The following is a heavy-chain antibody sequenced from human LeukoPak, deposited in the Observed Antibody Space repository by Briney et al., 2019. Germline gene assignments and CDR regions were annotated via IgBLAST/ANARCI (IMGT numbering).Heavy chain of an antibody. Sequence: AGGSLRLSCAASGFTFSRYSMHWVRQAPGKGLEYVSAISNNGGSTYYAKSVKGRFTISRDNSKNTLYLQMGSLRAEDMAVYYCARTSIAAREADYSGQGTLVTVSS. V-gene: IGHV3-64*01. CDR2: ISNNGGST. CDR3: ARTSIAAREADY. D-gene: IGHD6-6*01. J-gene: IGHJ4*02. CDR1: GFTFSRYS.